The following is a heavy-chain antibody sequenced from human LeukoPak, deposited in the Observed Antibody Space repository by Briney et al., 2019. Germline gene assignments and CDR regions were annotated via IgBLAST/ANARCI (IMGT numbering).Heavy chain of an antibody. CDR3: AKDQGVGSGSYFDY. CDR2: ISGSGGGT. J-gene: IGHJ4*02. Sequence: GVSLRLSCAASGFTFSSYAMIWLRESPGKALEWVSAISGSGGGTFYGDSVKRRFTISRDNSKNTLYLQMNSLRAEDTAVYYCAKDQGVGSGSYFDYWGQGTLVTVSS. CDR1: GFTFSSYA. V-gene: IGHV3-23*01. D-gene: IGHD3-10*01.